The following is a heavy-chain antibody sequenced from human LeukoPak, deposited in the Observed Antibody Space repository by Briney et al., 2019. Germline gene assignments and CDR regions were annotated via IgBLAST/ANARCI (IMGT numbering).Heavy chain of an antibody. J-gene: IGHJ5*02. CDR2: IYPGDSDT. CDR3: ARQVGYWFDP. V-gene: IGHV5-51*01. D-gene: IGHD5-12*01. Sequence: GESLKISCKISGYRLTNNWIGWVRQVPGKGLEWMGIIYPGDSDTRYSPSFQGQVTISADKSISTAYLQWSSLKASDTAMYYCARQVGYWFDPWGQGTLVTVSS. CDR1: GYRLTNNW.